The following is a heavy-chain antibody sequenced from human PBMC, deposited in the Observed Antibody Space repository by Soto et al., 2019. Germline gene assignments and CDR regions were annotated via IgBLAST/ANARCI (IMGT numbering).Heavy chain of an antibody. Sequence: QVQLVESGGGVVQPGRSLRLSCAASGFTFSSYGMHWVRQAPGKGLEWVAVIWYDGNDKYYADFVKGRFTISRDNAKNTVSLQMNSLRAEDMAVYYCARDRHSSSSGYYEYWGQGTLVTVSS. J-gene: IGHJ4*02. CDR3: ARDRHSSSSGYYEY. V-gene: IGHV3-33*01. CDR1: GFTFSSYG. D-gene: IGHD6-6*01. CDR2: IWYDGNDK.